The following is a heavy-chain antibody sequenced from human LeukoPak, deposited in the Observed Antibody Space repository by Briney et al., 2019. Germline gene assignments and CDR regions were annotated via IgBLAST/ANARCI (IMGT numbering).Heavy chain of an antibody. J-gene: IGHJ4*02. V-gene: IGHV4-39*01. CDR2: IYYSGST. CDR3: ASQHHSSGWYHLLKYYFDY. CDR1: GGSISSSSYY. D-gene: IGHD6-19*01. Sequence: SETLSLTCTVSGGSISSSSYYWGWIRQPPGKGLEWIGSIYYSGSTYYNPSLKSRVTISVDTSKNQFSLKLSSVTAADTAVYYCASQHHSSGWYHLLKYYFDYWGQGTLVTVSS.